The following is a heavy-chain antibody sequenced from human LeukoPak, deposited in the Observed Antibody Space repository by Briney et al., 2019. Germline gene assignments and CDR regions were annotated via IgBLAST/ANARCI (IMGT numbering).Heavy chain of an antibody. Sequence: GGSLRLSCAASGFTFSSWAMTWVRQAPGQGLEWVSVISGGGGTTSYADSVKGRFTISRDNSENTLYLQMNSLRAEDTAVYYCAKGYSGSYLDFWGQGTLVTVPS. J-gene: IGHJ4*02. CDR1: GFTFSSWA. V-gene: IGHV3-23*01. CDR2: ISGGGGTT. D-gene: IGHD1-26*01. CDR3: AKGYSGSYLDF.